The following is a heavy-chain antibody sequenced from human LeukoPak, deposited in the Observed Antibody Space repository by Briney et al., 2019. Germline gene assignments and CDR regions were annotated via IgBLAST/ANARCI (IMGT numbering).Heavy chain of an antibody. CDR3: ARATGGYYDYFDY. J-gene: IGHJ4*02. CDR1: GHTFTVHY. D-gene: IGHD3-22*01. CDR2: ITLNSGDT. V-gene: IGHV1-2*02. Sequence: ASVKVSCKASGHTFTVHYIHWVRQGPGQGLEWLGWITLNSGDTHYAQKFQGRLTMTRDTSISTAYMELSRLTSDDTAVYYCARATGGYYDYFDYWGQGTLVTVSS.